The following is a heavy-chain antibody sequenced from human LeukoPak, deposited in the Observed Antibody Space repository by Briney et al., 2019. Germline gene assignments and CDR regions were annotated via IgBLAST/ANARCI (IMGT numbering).Heavy chain of an antibody. CDR3: ARDISPGDYVWGSYRPPFYCFDY. Sequence: VASVTVSCKASGGTFSSYAISWVRQAPGQGLEWMGGIIPIFGTANYAQKFQGRVTITADESTSTAYMELRSLRSDDTAVYYCARDISPGDYVWGSYRPPFYCFDYWGQGTLVTVSS. D-gene: IGHD3-16*02. J-gene: IGHJ4*02. CDR2: IIPIFGTA. V-gene: IGHV1-69*01. CDR1: GGTFSSYA.